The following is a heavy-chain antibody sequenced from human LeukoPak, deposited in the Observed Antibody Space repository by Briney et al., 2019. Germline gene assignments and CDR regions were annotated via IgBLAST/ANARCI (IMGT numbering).Heavy chain of an antibody. CDR1: EFTFSSYG. J-gene: IGHJ6*03. CDR2: IRFDGSNK. CDR3: ARDLIFAIGLLWFGESYMDV. V-gene: IGHV3-30*02. D-gene: IGHD3-10*01. Sequence: GGSLRLSCAASEFTFSSYGMHWVRQAPGKGLEWVAFIRFDGSNKYYADSVKGRFTISRDNAKNSLYLQMNSLRAEDTAVYYCARDLIFAIGLLWFGESYMDVWGKGTTVTISS.